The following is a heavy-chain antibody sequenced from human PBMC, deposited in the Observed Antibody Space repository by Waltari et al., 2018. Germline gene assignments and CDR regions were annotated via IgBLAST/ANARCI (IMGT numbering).Heavy chain of an antibody. CDR2: IYYSGST. CDR3: ARRPHSGYEWSY. V-gene: IGHV4-39*07. CDR1: GGSISSSSYY. D-gene: IGHD5-12*01. Sequence: QLQLQESGPGLVKPSETLSLTCTVSGGSISSSSYYWGWIRQPPGKGLEWIGSIYYSGSTYYTPSLKSRVTISVETSKNQFCLKLSSVTAADTAVYYCARRPHSGYEWSYWGQGTLVTVSS. J-gene: IGHJ4*02.